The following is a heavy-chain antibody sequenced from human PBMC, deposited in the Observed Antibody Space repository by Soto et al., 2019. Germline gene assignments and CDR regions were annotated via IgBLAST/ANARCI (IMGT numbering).Heavy chain of an antibody. CDR2: ITGSGSGSGINT. CDR1: GFTFSTYA. D-gene: IGHD6-19*01. Sequence: EVQVLESGGGLVQPGGSLRLSCAPSGFTFSTYAMSWDRQAPGKGLEWVSSITGSGSGSGINTYYADSVKGRFTISRDNSKKTLSLQMHSLRVDDPAVYYCAKSRAVADVFDFWGQGTMVTVSS. J-gene: IGHJ3*01. CDR3: AKSRAVADVFDF. V-gene: IGHV3-23*01.